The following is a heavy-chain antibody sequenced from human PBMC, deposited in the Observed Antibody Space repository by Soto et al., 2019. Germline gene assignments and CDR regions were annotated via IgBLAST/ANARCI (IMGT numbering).Heavy chain of an antibody. CDR1: GGTFSGYA. CDR2: IIPILSIT. V-gene: IGHV1-69*01. D-gene: IGHD1-20*01. Sequence: QAQLMQSGAEVKKPGSSVKVSCKASGGTFSGYAISWVRQAPGQGLEWMGGIIPILSITNYAQKFQGRITIAADESTGTAYLDLRSLRSEDTAVYYCARDPRSITGTTSSEDFQHWGQGTLVSVSS. CDR3: ARDPRSITGTTSSEDFQH. J-gene: IGHJ1*01.